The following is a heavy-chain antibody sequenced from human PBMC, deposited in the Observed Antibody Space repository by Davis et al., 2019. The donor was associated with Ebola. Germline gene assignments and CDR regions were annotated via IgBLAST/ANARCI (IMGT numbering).Heavy chain of an antibody. V-gene: IGHV1-69*13. Sequence: SVPVSCKASLGTFISYTITWVRQPPGQGLEWMGWVIPVFGTTNYAQKFQGRVTLTADESTSTAYMELTNLRSDDTAVYYCAREVGETKLDQWGQGTLVTVSS. D-gene: IGHD1-26*01. CDR1: LGTFISYT. J-gene: IGHJ4*02. CDR2: VIPVFGTT. CDR3: AREVGETKLDQ.